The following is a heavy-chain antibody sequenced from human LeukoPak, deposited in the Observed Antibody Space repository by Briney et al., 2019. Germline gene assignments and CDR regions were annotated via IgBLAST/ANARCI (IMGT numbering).Heavy chain of an antibody. D-gene: IGHD2-2*02. CDR3: ARNPPYCASTSCYNDY. V-gene: IGHV1-2*02. CDR1: GYTFTIYY. J-gene: IGHJ4*02. CDR2: INPNSGAT. Sequence: ASVKVSCKASGYTFTIYYMHWVRQAPGQGLEWMGWINPNSGATSYAQRFQGRVTMTRDTSISTAYMELSGLTSDDTAVYYCARNPPYCASTSCYNDYWGQGTLVTVSS.